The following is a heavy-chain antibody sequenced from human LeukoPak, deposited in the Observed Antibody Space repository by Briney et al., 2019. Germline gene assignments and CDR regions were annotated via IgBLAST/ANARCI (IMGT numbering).Heavy chain of an antibody. CDR1: GFTFSSYA. Sequence: GSLRLSCAASGFTFSSYAMNWVRQAPGKGLEWVSYISSSSNTIHYADSVKGRFTISRDNARNSLSLQTNSLRAEDTAVYYCARDEGGNNWGQGTLVTVSS. CDR2: ISSSSNTI. J-gene: IGHJ4*02. V-gene: IGHV3-48*01. D-gene: IGHD1-26*01. CDR3: ARDEGGNN.